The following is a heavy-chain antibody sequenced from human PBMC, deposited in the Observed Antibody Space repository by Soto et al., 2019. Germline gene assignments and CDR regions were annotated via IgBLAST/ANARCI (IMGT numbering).Heavy chain of an antibody. CDR3: ARAVGSTGYYYMDV. Sequence: GGSLRLSCAASGFTVSSNYMSWVRQAPGKGLEWVSVIYSGGSTYYADSVKGRFTISRDNSKNTLYLQMNSLRAEDTAVYYCARAVGSTGYYYMDVWGKGTTVTVSS. CDR2: IYSGGST. J-gene: IGHJ6*03. V-gene: IGHV3-66*01. CDR1: GFTVSSNY. D-gene: IGHD2-15*01.